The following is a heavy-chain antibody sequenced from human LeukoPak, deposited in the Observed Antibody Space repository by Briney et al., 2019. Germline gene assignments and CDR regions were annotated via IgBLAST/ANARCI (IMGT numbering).Heavy chain of an antibody. D-gene: IGHD6-13*01. Sequence: GGSLRLSYAASGFTFRSYAMQWLRQAPGTGLEYVSGISCNGGNTYYADSVKGRFTIYRDNSKNTLYLQMGGLRAEDMAVYYCARQAAGVVYWGQGTLVTASS. CDR2: ISCNGGNT. J-gene: IGHJ4*02. V-gene: IGHV3-64*02. CDR1: GFTFRSYA. CDR3: ARQAAGVVY.